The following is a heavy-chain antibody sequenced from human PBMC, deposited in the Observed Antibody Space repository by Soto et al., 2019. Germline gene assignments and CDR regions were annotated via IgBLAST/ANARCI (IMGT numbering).Heavy chain of an antibody. CDR1: GYTFTSYD. CDR2: MNTNSGNT. D-gene: IGHD6-6*01. J-gene: IGHJ4*02. CDR3: AGGGGAARRATKDDY. V-gene: IGHV1-8*01. Sequence: QVQLVQSGAEVKKPGASVKVSCKASGYTFTSYDINWVRQATGQGLEWRGWMNTNSGNTGYAQKFQGRDTLTRNTSISTAYMAVSSLRFEDTAVYCCAGGGGAARRATKDDYWGQGTLVTVSS.